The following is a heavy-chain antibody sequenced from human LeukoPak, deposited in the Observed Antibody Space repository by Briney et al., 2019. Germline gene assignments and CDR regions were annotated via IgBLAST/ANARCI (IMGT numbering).Heavy chain of an antibody. J-gene: IGHJ5*02. CDR2: IYYSGST. CDR3: ARRIAAAPMSWFDP. D-gene: IGHD6-13*01. CDR1: GGSISSYY. Sequence: PSETLSLTCTVSGGSISSYYWSWIRQPPGKGLEWIGYIYYSGSTNYNPSLKSRVTISVDTSKNQFSLKLSSVTAADTAVYYCARRIAAAPMSWFDPWGQGTLVTVSS. V-gene: IGHV4-59*01.